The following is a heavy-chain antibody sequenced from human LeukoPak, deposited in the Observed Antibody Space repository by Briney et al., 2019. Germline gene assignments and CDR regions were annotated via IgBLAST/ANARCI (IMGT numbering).Heavy chain of an antibody. CDR1: GFTFSSYR. Sequence: GGSLRLSCAASGFTFSSYRFNWVRQAPGKGLEWVSYISSSGRTIFYADSVKGRSTNTRDDAKSPLYLQMNSLRADDTAVYHCARGDGYCSSTSCYAGPSCGLDVWGQG. D-gene: IGHD2-2*03. CDR2: ISSSGRTI. J-gene: IGHJ6*02. V-gene: IGHV3-48*03. CDR3: ARGDGYCSSTSCYAGPSCGLDV.